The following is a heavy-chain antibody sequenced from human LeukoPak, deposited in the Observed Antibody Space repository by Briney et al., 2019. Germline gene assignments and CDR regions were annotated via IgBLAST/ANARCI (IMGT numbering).Heavy chain of an antibody. CDR1: GFTFSSYW. Sequence: GGSLRLSCAASGFTFSSYWMSWVRQAPGKGLEWVANIKQDGSEKYYVDSVKGRFTISRDNAKNSLYLQMNSLRVEDMAVYYCARDQTYYYGSGSYPDYWGQGTLVTVSS. CDR3: ARDQTYYYGSGSYPDY. V-gene: IGHV3-7*01. CDR2: IKQDGSEK. J-gene: IGHJ4*02. D-gene: IGHD3-10*01.